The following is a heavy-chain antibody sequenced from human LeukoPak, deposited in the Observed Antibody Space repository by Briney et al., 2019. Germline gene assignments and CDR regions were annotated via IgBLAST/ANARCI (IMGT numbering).Heavy chain of an antibody. J-gene: IGHJ4*02. CDR3: ARVVWEYGDYDRVTGAIIDY. Sequence: ASVKVSCKASGYTFTSYGISWVRQAPGQGLEWMGWISAYNGNTNYAQKLQGRVTMTTDTSTSTAYMELRSLRSDDTAVYYCARVVWEYGDYDRVTGAIIDYWGQGTLVTVSS. D-gene: IGHD4-17*01. V-gene: IGHV1-18*01. CDR1: GYTFTSYG. CDR2: ISAYNGNT.